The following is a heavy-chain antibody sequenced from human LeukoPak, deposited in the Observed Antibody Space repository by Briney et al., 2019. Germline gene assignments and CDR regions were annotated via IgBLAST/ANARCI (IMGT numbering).Heavy chain of an antibody. CDR1: GFTFRIYS. CDR2: MKKDGSET. J-gene: IGHJ4*02. D-gene: IGHD3-10*01. CDR3: GRHRSGSGTYFIDH. V-gene: IGHV3-7*01. Sequence: TGGSLRLSCAFSGFTFRIYSMIWVRQAPGKGLQWVANMKKDGSETNYGDSVKGRFTISRDNAKNSLYLQMNSLRAEDTAVYYCGRHRSGSGTYFIDHWGQGTLVSVSS.